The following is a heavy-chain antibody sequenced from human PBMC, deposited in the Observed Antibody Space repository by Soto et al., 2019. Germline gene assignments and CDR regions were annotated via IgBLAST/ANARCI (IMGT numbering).Heavy chain of an antibody. D-gene: IGHD3-22*01. J-gene: IGHJ6*02. Sequence: GESLKISCKGSGYSFTSYWISWVRQMPGKGLEWMGRIDPSDSYTNYSPSFQGHVTISADKSISTAYLQWSSLKASDTAMYYCARTLVVVTPGYYYVMDFCGQGSTVTVSS. CDR3: ARTLVVVTPGYYYVMDF. CDR1: GYSFTSYW. CDR2: IDPSDSYT. V-gene: IGHV5-10-1*01.